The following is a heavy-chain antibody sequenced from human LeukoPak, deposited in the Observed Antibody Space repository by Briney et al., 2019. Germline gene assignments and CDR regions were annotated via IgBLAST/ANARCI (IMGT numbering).Heavy chain of an antibody. CDR3: AKGVSGVLLWFGESNWFDP. CDR1: GFTLSSYG. V-gene: IGHV3-30*02. Sequence: PGGSLRLSCAASGFTLSSYGMHWVRQAPGKGLEWVAFIRYDGSNKYYADSVKGRFTISRDNSKNTLYLQMNSLRAEDTAVYYCAKGVSGVLLWFGESNWFDPWGQGTLVTVSS. D-gene: IGHD3-10*01. CDR2: IRYDGSNK. J-gene: IGHJ5*02.